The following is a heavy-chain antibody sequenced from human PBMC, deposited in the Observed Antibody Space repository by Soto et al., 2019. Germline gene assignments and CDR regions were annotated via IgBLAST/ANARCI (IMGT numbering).Heavy chain of an antibody. CDR2: IIPILGIA. D-gene: IGHD6-19*01. CDR3: ARSATVGVAVAGDY. CDR1: GGTFSSYT. Sequence: SVKVSCKASGGTFSSYTIIWVRQAPGQGLEWMGRIIPILGIANYAQKFQGRVTITADKSTSTAYMELSSLRSEDTAVYYCARSATVGVAVAGDYWGQGTLVTVSS. V-gene: IGHV1-69*02. J-gene: IGHJ4*02.